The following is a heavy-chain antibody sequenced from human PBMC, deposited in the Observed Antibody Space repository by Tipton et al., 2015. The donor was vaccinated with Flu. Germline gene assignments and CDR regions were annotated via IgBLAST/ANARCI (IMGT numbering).Heavy chain of an antibody. CDR2: VYTSGNT. CDR1: GGSINSHY. J-gene: IGHJ4*02. CDR3: AKGRGAVSSSGVFDS. Sequence: TLSLTCTVSGGSINSHYWSWIRQPAGKGLEWIGRVYTSGNTIYNPSLKSRVTMSLDASKNQFSLSLTSVTAADSAVYFCAKGRGAVSSSGVFDSWGQGTLVTVSP. D-gene: IGHD3-10*01. V-gene: IGHV4-4*07.